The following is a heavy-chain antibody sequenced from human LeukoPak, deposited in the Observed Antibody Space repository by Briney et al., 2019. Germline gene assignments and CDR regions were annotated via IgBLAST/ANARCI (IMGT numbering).Heavy chain of an antibody. V-gene: IGHV1-2*06. CDR1: GYTFTGYY. CDR2: INPNSGGT. J-gene: IGHJ4*02. Sequence: ASVKVSCKASGYTFTGYYMHWVRQAPGQGLEWMGRINPNSGGTNYAQKFQGRVTMTRDTSISTAYMELSRLRSDDTAVYYCASLDGYNTATYYFDYWGQGTLVTVSS. CDR3: ASLDGYNTATYYFDY. D-gene: IGHD5-24*01.